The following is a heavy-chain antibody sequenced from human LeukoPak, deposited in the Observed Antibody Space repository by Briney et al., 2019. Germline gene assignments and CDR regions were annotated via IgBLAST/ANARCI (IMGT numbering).Heavy chain of an antibody. Sequence: GGSLRLSCAASGFTFSSYSMNWVRQAPGKGLEWVSSISSSSSYIYYADSVKGRFTISRDNAKNSLYLQMNSLRAEDTAVYYCARDGTIPAQSDYWGQGTLVTVSS. CDR3: ARDGTIPAQSDY. V-gene: IGHV3-21*01. CDR2: ISSSSSYI. D-gene: IGHD5-24*01. CDR1: GFTFSSYS. J-gene: IGHJ4*02.